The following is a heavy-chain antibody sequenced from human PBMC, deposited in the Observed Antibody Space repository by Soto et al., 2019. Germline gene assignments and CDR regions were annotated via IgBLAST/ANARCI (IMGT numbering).Heavy chain of an antibody. CDR3: AKDMGYDLSPLGYFDY. CDR1: GFTFDDYA. Sequence: GGSLRLSCAASGFTFDDYAMHWVRQAPGKGLEWVSGISWNSGIIGYADSVKGRFTISRDNAKNSLYLQMNSLRSEDTALYYCAKDMGYDLSPLGYFDYWGQGTLVTVSS. D-gene: IGHD5-12*01. CDR2: ISWNSGII. V-gene: IGHV3-9*01. J-gene: IGHJ4*02.